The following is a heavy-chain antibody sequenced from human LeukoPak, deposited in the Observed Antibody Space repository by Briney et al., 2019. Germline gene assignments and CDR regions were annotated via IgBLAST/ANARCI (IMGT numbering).Heavy chain of an antibody. CDR2: INHSGST. Sequence: GSLRLSCAASGFPFSSYAMSWIRQPPGKGLEWIGEINHSGSTNYNPSLKSRVTISVDTSKNQFSLKLSSVTAADTAVYYCARGARTYSSGWYGLPRDYWGQGTLVTVSS. CDR1: GFPFSSYA. D-gene: IGHD6-19*01. J-gene: IGHJ4*02. V-gene: IGHV4-34*01. CDR3: ARGARTYSSGWYGLPRDY.